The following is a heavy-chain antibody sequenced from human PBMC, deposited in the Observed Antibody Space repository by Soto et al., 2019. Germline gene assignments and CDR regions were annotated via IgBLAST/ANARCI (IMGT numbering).Heavy chain of an antibody. V-gene: IGHV4-59*01. Sequence: SETLSLTCTVSGGSISGYYWSWIRQLPGKGLEWIGYIYYSGTTSYNPSLNSRVTMSVDTSKNQFSLKVNSVTAADTAVYYCARESYYGSGATVVAYWGQGTLVTVSS. CDR2: IYYSGTT. CDR3: ARESYYGSGATVVAY. J-gene: IGHJ4*02. D-gene: IGHD3-10*01. CDR1: GGSISGYY.